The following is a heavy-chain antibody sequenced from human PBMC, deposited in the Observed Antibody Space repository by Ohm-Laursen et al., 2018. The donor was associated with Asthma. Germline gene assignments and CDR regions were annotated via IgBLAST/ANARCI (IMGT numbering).Heavy chain of an antibody. Sequence: SLRLSCAASGFTFSSYGMHWVRQAPGKGLEWVAVIWYDGSNKYYADSVKGRFTISRDNSKNTLYLQMNSLRAEDTAVYYCASLGGGIYYYDSRGYVDYWGQGTLVTVSS. J-gene: IGHJ4*02. CDR2: IWYDGSNK. CDR1: GFTFSSYG. V-gene: IGHV3-33*01. D-gene: IGHD3-22*01. CDR3: ASLGGGIYYYDSRGYVDY.